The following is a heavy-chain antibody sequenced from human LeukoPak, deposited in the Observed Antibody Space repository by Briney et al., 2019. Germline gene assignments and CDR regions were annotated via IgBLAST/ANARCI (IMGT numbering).Heavy chain of an antibody. J-gene: IGHJ6*03. D-gene: IGHD2-2*01. CDR1: GFTFSSYS. CDR3: ARDSGRRPSHCSSTSCEPYYYYYYMDV. CDR2: ISSSSSTI. Sequence: PGGSLRLSCAASGFTFSSYSMNWVRQAPGKGLEWVSYISSSSSTIYYADSVKGRFTISRDNAKNSLYLQMDSLRAEDTAVYYCARDSGRRPSHCSSTSCEPYYYYYYMDVWGKGTTVTVSS. V-gene: IGHV3-48*01.